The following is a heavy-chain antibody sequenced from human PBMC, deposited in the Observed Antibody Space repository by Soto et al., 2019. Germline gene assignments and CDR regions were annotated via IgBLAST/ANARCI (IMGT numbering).Heavy chain of an antibody. CDR3: AKYQPMTQPRPYFDY. D-gene: IGHD3-22*01. J-gene: IGHJ4*02. V-gene: IGHV3-23*01. Sequence: EVQLLESGGDLIQPGGSLRLSCAASGFTFSSYAMSWVRQAPGKGLGWVSAISSSGGSTFYADSVKGRFTISRDNSRNTLYLQRNSLRAEDTAIYYCAKYQPMTQPRPYFDYWGQGTLVTVSS. CDR2: ISSSGGST. CDR1: GFTFSSYA.